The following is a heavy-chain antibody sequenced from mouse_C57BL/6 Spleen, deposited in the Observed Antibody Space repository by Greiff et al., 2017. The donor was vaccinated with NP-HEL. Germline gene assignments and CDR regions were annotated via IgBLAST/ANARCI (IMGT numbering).Heavy chain of an antibody. CDR3: ARLGLPYWYFDV. V-gene: IGHV1-78*01. CDR2: IYPRDGNT. J-gene: IGHJ1*03. CDR1: GYTFTDHT. Sequence: VQGVESDAELVKPGASVKISCKVSGYTFTDHTIHWMKQRPEQGLEWIGYIYPRDGNTKYNEKFKGKATLTADKSSSTAYMQLTSLTSEDSAVYFCARLGLPYWYFDVWGTGTTVTVSS.